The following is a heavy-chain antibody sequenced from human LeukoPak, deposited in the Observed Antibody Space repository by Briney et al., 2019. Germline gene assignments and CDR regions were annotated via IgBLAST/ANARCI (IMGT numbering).Heavy chain of an antibody. CDR2: VNPNSGDT. CDR1: GHTFTAYF. CDR3: AREHPAGNHPRDPYPFDH. J-gene: IGHJ4*02. Sequence: AASVKVSCEASGHTFTAYFMHWVRQAPGQGLEWMGWVNPNSGDTNYAQTIQGRVTVTRDTSLSTAYMELSRLRSDDTAVYFCAREHPAGNHPRDPYPFDHWGQGTLVTVSS. V-gene: IGHV1-2*02.